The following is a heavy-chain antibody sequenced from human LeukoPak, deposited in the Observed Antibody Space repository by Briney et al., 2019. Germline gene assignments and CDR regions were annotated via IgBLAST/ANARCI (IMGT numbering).Heavy chain of an antibody. CDR2: MNPNGGNR. D-gene: IGHD2-2*01. J-gene: IGHJ6*03. V-gene: IGHV1-8*01. Sequence: ASVKVSCKASGYTFTSYDINWVRQATGQGLEWMGWMNPNGGNRGSAQKFQGRVTMTRNTSISTACMELSSMRSEDTAVYYCARGARGVVVVPAAARYYYYYMDVWGKGTTVTVSS. CDR1: GYTFTSYD. CDR3: ARGARGVVVVPAAARYYYYYMDV.